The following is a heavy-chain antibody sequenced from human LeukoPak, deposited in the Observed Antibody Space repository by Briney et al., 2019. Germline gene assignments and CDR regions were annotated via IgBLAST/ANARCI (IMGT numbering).Heavy chain of an antibody. D-gene: IGHD1-26*01. CDR2: IKQDGSEV. J-gene: IGHJ4*02. CDR3: ARDKVVGATIFDY. CDR1: GFTLSTYW. Sequence: GGSLRLSCAASGFTLSTYWMSWVRQAPGKGLEWVANIKQDGSEVYYVDSVKGRFTISRDNAKNSLYLQMNSLRAEDTAVYYCARDKVVGATIFDYWGQGTLVTVSS. V-gene: IGHV3-7*03.